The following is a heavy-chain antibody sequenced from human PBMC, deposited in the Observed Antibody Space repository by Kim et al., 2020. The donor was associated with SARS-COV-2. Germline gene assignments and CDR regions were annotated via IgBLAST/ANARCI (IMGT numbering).Heavy chain of an antibody. J-gene: IGHJ1*01. CDR2: IYYSGST. CDR3: ARLSSLTGYYSLGYFQH. V-gene: IGHV4-59*08. CDR1: GGSISSYY. Sequence: SETLSLTCTVSGGSISSYYWSWIRQPPGKGLEWIGYIYYSGSTNYNPSLKSRVTISVDTSKNQFSLKLSSVTAADTAVYYCARLSSLTGYYSLGYFQHWGQGTLVTVSS. D-gene: IGHD3-9*01.